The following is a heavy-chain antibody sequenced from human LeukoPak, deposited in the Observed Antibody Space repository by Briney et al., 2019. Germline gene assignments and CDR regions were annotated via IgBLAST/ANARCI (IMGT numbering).Heavy chain of an antibody. J-gene: IGHJ4*02. V-gene: IGHV1-18*01. D-gene: IGHD3-9*01. CDR2: ISAYNGNT. CDR3: AREGTYDILTGYYSLPFDY. CDR1: GYTFTSYA. Sequence: ASVRVSCKASGYTFTSYAFSWVRQAPGQGLEWMGWISAYNGNTHYAQKLQGRVTMTTDTSTTTAYMELRSLRSDDTAVYYCAREGTYDILTGYYSLPFDYWGQGTLVTVSS.